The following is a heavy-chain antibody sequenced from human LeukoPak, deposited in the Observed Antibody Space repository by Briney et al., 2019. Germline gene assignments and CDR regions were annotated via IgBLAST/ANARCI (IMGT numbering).Heavy chain of an antibody. J-gene: IGHJ4*02. CDR1: GYTFTNYN. Sequence: ASVKVPCKPSGYTFTNYNLAWVRQAPGEGLEWMGWISPYNGDTNYAPKFQGRVTLTTDTSTSTGYMELRNLRSDDTAVYYCAREAADHLDYWGQGTLVNVSS. V-gene: IGHV1-18*01. CDR2: ISPYNGDT. CDR3: AREAADHLDY.